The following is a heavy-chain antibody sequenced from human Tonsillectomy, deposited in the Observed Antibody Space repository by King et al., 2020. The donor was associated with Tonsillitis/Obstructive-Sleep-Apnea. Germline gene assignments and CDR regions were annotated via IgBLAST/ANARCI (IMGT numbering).Heavy chain of an antibody. J-gene: IGHJ6*03. CDR1: GGSISSSSYY. D-gene: IGHD2-2*01. CDR3: GRHGSVIVLVQADIEWVGYSYYSMDV. V-gene: IGHV4-39*01. CDR2: IYYSENT. Sequence: QLQESGPGLVKPSETLSLTCTVAGGSISSSSYYWGLIRQPPGKGLGWMGTIYYSENTYYNPSLKSRVTISVDTSKNQFSLKLTSVTAADTAVYYCGRHGSVIVLVQADIEWVGYSYYSMDVWGKGTTVTVSS.